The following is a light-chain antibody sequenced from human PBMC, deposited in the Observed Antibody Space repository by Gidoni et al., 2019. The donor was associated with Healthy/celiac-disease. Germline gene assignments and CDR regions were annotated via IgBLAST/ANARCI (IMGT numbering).Light chain of an antibody. CDR3: QVWDSSSDHVV. CDR2: DDS. V-gene: IGLV3-21*02. J-gene: IGLJ2*01. Sequence: SSVLTQQPSVSVAPGQTARITCGGNTIGSKSVHWYQQKPVQAPVLVVYDDSDRPSGIPERFAGSNSGNTATLTISRVEARDEADYYCQVWDSSSDHVVFGGGTKLTVL. CDR1: TIGSKS.